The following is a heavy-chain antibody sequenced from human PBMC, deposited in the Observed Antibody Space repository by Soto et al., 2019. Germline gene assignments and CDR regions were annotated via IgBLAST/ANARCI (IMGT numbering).Heavy chain of an antibody. CDR1: GGTFSSYA. D-gene: IGHD3-10*01. CDR3: ARVALYYYGSGSYSPKSVDDYYYGMDV. Sequence: GASVKVSCKASGGTFSSYAISWVRQAPGQGLEWMGGIIPIFGTANYAQKFQGRVTITADESTSTAYMELSSLRSEDTAVYYCARVALYYYGSGSYSPKSVDDYYYGMDVWGQGTTVTVSS. CDR2: IIPIFGTA. J-gene: IGHJ6*02. V-gene: IGHV1-69*13.